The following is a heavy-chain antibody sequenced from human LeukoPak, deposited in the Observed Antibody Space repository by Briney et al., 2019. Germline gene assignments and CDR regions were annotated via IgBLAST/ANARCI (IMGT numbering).Heavy chain of an antibody. D-gene: IGHD3-3*01. J-gene: IGHJ4*02. CDR3: ASGERSGYLG. V-gene: IGHV3-11*01. Sequence: GGSLRLSCAASGFTFSDYHMSWIRQAPGKGLEWVSYISRSGTTIYYADSVKGRFTISRDNAKNSLYLQMNSLRAEDTAVYYCASGERSGYLGWGQGTLVTVSS. CDR2: ISRSGTTI. CDR1: GFTFSDYH.